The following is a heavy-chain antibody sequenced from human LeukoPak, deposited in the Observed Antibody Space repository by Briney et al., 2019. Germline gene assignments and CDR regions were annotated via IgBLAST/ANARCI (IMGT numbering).Heavy chain of an antibody. CDR3: ARGLTRYFQH. J-gene: IGHJ1*01. CDR1: GFTFSSYS. CDR2: ISSSSSYI. Sequence: GGSLRLSCAASGFTFSSYSMIWVRQAPGKGLEWVSSISSSSSYIYYADSVKGRFTISRDNAKNSLYLQMNSLRAEDTAVYYCARGLTRYFQHWGQGTLVTVSS. V-gene: IGHV3-21*01.